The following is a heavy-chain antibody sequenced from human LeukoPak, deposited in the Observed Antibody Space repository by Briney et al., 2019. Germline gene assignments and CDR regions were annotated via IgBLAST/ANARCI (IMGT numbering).Heavy chain of an antibody. CDR3: ARDPGYYDTSDVYYYYMDV. Sequence: RGGSLRLCCAASGFTFSSYSMNWVRQAPGKGLEWVSYISSSSSTIYYADSVKGRFTISRDNAKNSLYLQMNSLRAEDTAVYYCARDPGYYDTSDVYYYYMDVWGKGTTVTVSS. J-gene: IGHJ6*03. V-gene: IGHV3-48*01. CDR2: ISSSSSTI. D-gene: IGHD3-22*01. CDR1: GFTFSSYS.